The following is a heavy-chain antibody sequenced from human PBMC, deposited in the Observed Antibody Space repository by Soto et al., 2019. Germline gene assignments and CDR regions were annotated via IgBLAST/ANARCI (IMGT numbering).Heavy chain of an antibody. CDR2: IYYSGTT. Sequence: SETLSLTCTVSNGSVISGTYSWMWVRQPPGKGLEWIGYIYYSGTTYYTPSLKSRLTMSMDRANDHFSLNLTSVTAADTAVYFCARGHYYYGMEVWGQGITVTVSS. J-gene: IGHJ6*02. CDR3: ARGHYYYGMEV. CDR1: NGSVISGTYS. V-gene: IGHV4-30-2*01.